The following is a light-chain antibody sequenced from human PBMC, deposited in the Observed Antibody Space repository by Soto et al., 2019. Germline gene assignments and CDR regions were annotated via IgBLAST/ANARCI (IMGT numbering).Light chain of an antibody. Sequence: DIQMTQSPSSLSASVGETITITCRASQSISSSLNWFQHSPGQPPKLLIYAASTLQSGVPSRFSGSGSGTDFTLTISSLQPEDVATYYCQKYNSAPQTFGQGTKVDIK. CDR3: QKYNSAPQT. CDR2: AAS. J-gene: IGKJ1*01. CDR1: QSISSS. V-gene: IGKV1-27*01.